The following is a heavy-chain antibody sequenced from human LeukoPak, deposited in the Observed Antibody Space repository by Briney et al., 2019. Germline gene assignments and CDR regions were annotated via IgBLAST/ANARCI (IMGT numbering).Heavy chain of an antibody. J-gene: IGHJ4*02. D-gene: IGHD6-19*01. CDR1: GGSFSGYY. Sequence: PSETLSLTCAVYGGSFSGYYWSWIRQHPGKGLEWIGYIYYSGSTYYNPSLKSRVTISVDTSKNQFSLKLSSVTAADTAVYYCARHKYSSVWEPFDSWGQGTLVTVSS. CDR2: IYYSGST. CDR3: ARHKYSSVWEPFDS. V-gene: IGHV4-31*11.